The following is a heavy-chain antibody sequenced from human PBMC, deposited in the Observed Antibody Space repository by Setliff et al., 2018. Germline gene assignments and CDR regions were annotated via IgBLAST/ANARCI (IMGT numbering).Heavy chain of an antibody. CDR3: ARVSWEWLLPDY. D-gene: IGHD3-3*01. CDR1: GYTLTELS. V-gene: IGHV1-3*01. CDR2: INAGNGNT. Sequence: ASVKVSCKVSGYTLTELSRHWVRQAPGQGLEWMGGINAGNGNTKYSQKFQGRVTITRDTSASTAYMELSSLRSEDTAVYYCARVSWEWLLPDYWGQGTLVTVSS. J-gene: IGHJ4*02.